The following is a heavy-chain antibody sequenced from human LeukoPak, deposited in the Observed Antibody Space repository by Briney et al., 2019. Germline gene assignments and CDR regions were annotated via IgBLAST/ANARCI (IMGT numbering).Heavy chain of an antibody. D-gene: IGHD6-19*01. CDR1: GFTFDDYG. J-gene: IGHJ6*03. CDR2: INWNGGST. CDR3: ARYSSGWYFHYYYYMDV. V-gene: IGHV3-20*04. Sequence: GGSLRLSRAASGFTFDDYGMSWVRQAPGKGLEWVSGINWNGGSTGYADSVKGRFTISRDNAKNSLYLQMNSLRAEDTALYYCARYSSGWYFHYYYYMDVWGKGTTVTVSS.